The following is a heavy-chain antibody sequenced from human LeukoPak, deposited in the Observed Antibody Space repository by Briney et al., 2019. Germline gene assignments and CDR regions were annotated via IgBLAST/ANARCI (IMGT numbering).Heavy chain of an antibody. D-gene: IGHD5-24*01. CDR3: ARDYNYAFDN. Sequence: PGGSLRLSCVASGFTFSHCMNWVRQAPGKGLEWISYIGISCGNTKYADSVKGRFTIFGDSAKKSLYLQMTCLRVEDTAVYYCARDYNYAFDNWGQGTLVTVSS. CDR1: GFTFSHC. V-gene: IGHV3-48*04. J-gene: IGHJ4*02. CDR2: IGISCGNT.